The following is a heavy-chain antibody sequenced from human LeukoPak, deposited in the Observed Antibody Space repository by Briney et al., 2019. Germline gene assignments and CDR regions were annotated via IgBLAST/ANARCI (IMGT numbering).Heavy chain of an antibody. J-gene: IGHJ4*02. CDR2: MNPNSGNT. Sequence: ASVKVSCKASGYTFTSYDINWVRQATGQGLEWMGWMNPNSGNTGYAQKFQGRVTMTRSTSINTAYMEPSSLRSEDTAIYYCAREPGFYASGSRYWGQGTLVTVSS. D-gene: IGHD3-10*01. CDR1: GYTFTSYD. V-gene: IGHV1-8*01. CDR3: AREPGFYASGSRY.